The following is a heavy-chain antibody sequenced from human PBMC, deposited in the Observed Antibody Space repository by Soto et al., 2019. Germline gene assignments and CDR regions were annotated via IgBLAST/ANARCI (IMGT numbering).Heavy chain of an antibody. D-gene: IGHD6-13*01. Sequence: GGSLRLSCAASGFAFDDYVMHWVRQPPGRGLEWVSGITWNGGTIRYVDSVKGRFTISRDNAENSLYLQMNSLRPEDTAVYYCAKGGSAALIAPSGRDNWFDPWGQGTQVTVS. V-gene: IGHV3-9*01. CDR3: AKGGSAALIAPSGRDNWFDP. J-gene: IGHJ5*02. CDR2: ITWNGGTI. CDR1: GFAFDDYV.